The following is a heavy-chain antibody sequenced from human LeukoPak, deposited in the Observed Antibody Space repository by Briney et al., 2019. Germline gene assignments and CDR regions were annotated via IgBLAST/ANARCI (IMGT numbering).Heavy chain of an antibody. CDR2: FYHSGST. Sequence: PSETLSLTCTVSGFSISSGYYWGWIRQPPGKGLEWIGSFYHSGSTYYNPSLESRVTISVDMSKNQFSLKVTSVTAADTAVYYCASTYCSSTSCSLNAFDIWGQGTMVTVSS. CDR1: GFSISSGYY. CDR3: ASTYCSSTSCSLNAFDI. J-gene: IGHJ3*02. V-gene: IGHV4-38-2*02. D-gene: IGHD2-2*01.